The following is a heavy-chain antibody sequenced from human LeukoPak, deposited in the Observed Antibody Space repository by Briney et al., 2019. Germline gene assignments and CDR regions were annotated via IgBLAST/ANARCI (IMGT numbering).Heavy chain of an antibody. CDR3: ARGSGGLGSGWYYY. Sequence: CPGGSLRLSCAASGFTFDDYGMSWVRQAPGKGLEWVSGINWNGGSTGYADSVKGRFTISRDNAKNSLYLQMNSLRAEDTALYYCARGSGGLGSGWYYYWGQGTLVTVSS. CDR2: INWNGGST. V-gene: IGHV3-20*04. D-gene: IGHD6-19*01. J-gene: IGHJ4*02. CDR1: GFTFDDYG.